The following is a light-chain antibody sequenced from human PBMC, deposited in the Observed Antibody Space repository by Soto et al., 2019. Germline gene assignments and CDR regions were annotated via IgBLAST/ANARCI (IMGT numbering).Light chain of an antibody. Sequence: LTQPDSVSGSPGQSSTISCIGTSTDLRPYNHVSWYQQHPDKAPRVILYEVTNRPSGASDRFSGSKSGNAAFLTISGLQADDEADYYCSSYSSSATPYVFGTGTKVTVL. J-gene: IGLJ1*01. CDR3: SSYSSSATPYV. CDR1: STDLRPYNH. V-gene: IGLV2-14*01. CDR2: EVT.